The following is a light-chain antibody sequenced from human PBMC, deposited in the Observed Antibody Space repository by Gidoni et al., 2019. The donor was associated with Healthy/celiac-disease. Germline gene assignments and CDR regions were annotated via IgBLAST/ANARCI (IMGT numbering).Light chain of an antibody. CDR3: QQRSNWPPT. CDR2: DAS. Sequence: EIELTQSPATLSLSPGERATLSCRASQSVSSYLAWYQQKPGQAPRLLIYDASNRATGIPARFSGSGSGTDFTLTISSLEPEDFAVYYCQQRSNWPPTFXGXTKVEIK. V-gene: IGKV3-11*01. J-gene: IGKJ4*01. CDR1: QSVSSY.